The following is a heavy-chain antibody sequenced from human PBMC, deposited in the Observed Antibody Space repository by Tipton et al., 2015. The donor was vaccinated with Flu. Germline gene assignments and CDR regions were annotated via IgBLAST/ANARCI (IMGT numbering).Heavy chain of an antibody. CDR2: ISWNGGST. J-gene: IGHJ6*02. V-gene: IGHV3-20*04. CDR1: GFNLGDYG. D-gene: IGHD3-16*01. Sequence: SLRLSCTASGFNLGDYGMTWVRQAPGKGVEWLSGISWNGGSTGYAESVKGRFTISRDNSKKSVYLDMSSLSADDTALYFCARATGGGNTLLQQFYYYGVDAWGQGTTVTVSS. CDR3: ARATGGGNTLLQQFYYYGVDA.